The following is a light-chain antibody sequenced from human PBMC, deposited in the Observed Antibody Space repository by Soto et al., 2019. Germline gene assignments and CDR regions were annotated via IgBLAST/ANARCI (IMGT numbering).Light chain of an antibody. CDR1: QDISNY. CDR2: DAS. Sequence: DIQMTQSPSSLSASVGDRVTITCQASQDISNYLNWYQQKPGKAPKLLIYDASNLETGVPSRFSGSGSGTDFTFTISSLLPEDIATYYCQQYDNLPSYTFGQGNKLEIK. J-gene: IGKJ2*01. CDR3: QQYDNLPSYT. V-gene: IGKV1-33*01.